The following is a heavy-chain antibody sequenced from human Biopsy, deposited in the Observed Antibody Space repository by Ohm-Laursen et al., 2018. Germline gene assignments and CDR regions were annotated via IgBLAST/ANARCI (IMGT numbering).Heavy chain of an antibody. D-gene: IGHD2-15*01. J-gene: IGHJ3*02. CDR3: AKIHCSGGSCYPNAFDM. Sequence: SLRLSCAASGFIFDDYGMHWVRQAPGKGLEWVSAISWNSVGIGYADSVKGRFTISRDNAKNFLYLEMNNLRPEDTALYYCAKIHCSGGSCYPNAFDMWGHGTRVTVS. CDR2: ISWNSVGI. CDR1: GFIFDDYG. V-gene: IGHV3-9*01.